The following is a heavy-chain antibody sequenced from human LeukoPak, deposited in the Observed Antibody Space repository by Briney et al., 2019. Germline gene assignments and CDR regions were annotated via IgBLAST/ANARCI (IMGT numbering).Heavy chain of an antibody. J-gene: IGHJ5*02. CDR3: ARDRMTTLNWFDP. Sequence: ASVKVSCKASGYTFTGYYMHWVRQAPGQGREWMGWINPNSGGTNYAQKFQGRVTMTRDTSISTAYMELSRLRSDDTAVYYCARDRMTTLNWFDPWGQGTLVTVSS. CDR2: INPNSGGT. CDR1: GYTFTGYY. D-gene: IGHD4-11*01. V-gene: IGHV1-2*02.